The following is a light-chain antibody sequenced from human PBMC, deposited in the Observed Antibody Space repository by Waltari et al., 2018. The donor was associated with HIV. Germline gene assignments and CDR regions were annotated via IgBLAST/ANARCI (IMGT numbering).Light chain of an antibody. V-gene: IGKV3-20*01. CDR1: QSVSSSY. Sequence: EIVLTQSPGTLSLSPGERGPLSCRASQSVSSSYLAWYQQKPGQAPRLLIYGTSSRATGIPDRFSGSGSGTDFTLTISRLEPEDFAVYYCQHYGASLPVTFGQGTRLEIK. CDR2: GTS. J-gene: IGKJ5*01. CDR3: QHYGASLPVT.